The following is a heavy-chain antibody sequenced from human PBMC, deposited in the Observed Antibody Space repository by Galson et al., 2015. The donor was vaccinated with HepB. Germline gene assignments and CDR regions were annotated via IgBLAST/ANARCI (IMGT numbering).Heavy chain of an antibody. CDR1: GYSFTSYW. CDR2: IYPGDSDT. Sequence: QSGAEVKKPGESLKISCKGSGYSFTSYWIGWVRQMPGKGLEWMGIIYPGDSDTRYSPSFQGQVTISADKSISTAYLQWSSLKASDTAMYYCARRFYCGGDCYYFDYWGQGTLVTVSS. CDR3: ARRFYCGGDCYYFDY. V-gene: IGHV5-51*01. D-gene: IGHD2-21*02. J-gene: IGHJ4*02.